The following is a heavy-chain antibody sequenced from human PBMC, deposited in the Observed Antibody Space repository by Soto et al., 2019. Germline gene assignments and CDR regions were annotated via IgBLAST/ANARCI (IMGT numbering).Heavy chain of an antibody. D-gene: IGHD4-17*01. Sequence: AGGSLRLSCAASGFTFSSYGMHWVRQAPGKGLEWVAVIWYDGSQRYYADFVRGRFTISRDNSQNTLYLQMTSLRAEDTAVYYCARIDDYGDYVTDYWGQGALVTVSS. CDR1: GFTFSSYG. CDR2: IWYDGSQR. V-gene: IGHV3-33*01. J-gene: IGHJ4*02. CDR3: ARIDDYGDYVTDY.